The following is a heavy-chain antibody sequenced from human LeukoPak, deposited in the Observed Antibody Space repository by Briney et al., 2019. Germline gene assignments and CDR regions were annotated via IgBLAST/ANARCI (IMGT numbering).Heavy chain of an antibody. D-gene: IGHD1-26*01. CDR2: ISSDVSST. Sequence: PGGSLRLSCAASGFIFSAYEMNWVRQAPGKGLVWVSHISSDVSSTSYADSVKGRFTISRDNAKNTLYLHMNGLRADDTAVYYCARGRSGSYYDYWGQGTLVTVSS. CDR1: GFIFSAYE. V-gene: IGHV3-74*01. J-gene: IGHJ4*02. CDR3: ARGRSGSYYDY.